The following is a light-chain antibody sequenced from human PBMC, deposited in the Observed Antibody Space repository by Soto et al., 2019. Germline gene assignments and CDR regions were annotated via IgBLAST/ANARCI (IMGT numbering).Light chain of an antibody. CDR2: AAS. CDR1: QGISSF. CDR3: QHLNTYPLT. V-gene: IGKV1-9*01. J-gene: IGKJ4*01. Sequence: DIQLTQSPSFLSASVGDRVTITCRASQGISSFLAWYQQKPGKAPNLLISAASTLWTGVPSRFSGSGSGTEFTLTSSSLQPEDFATYYCQHLNTYPLTFGGGTKVEI.